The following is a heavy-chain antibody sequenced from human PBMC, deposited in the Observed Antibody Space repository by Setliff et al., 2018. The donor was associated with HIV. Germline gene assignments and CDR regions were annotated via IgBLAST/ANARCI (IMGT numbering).Heavy chain of an antibody. V-gene: IGHV1-18*01. CDR3: ARLGDFWSGYYYFDY. J-gene: IGHJ4*02. CDR2: ISAYNGDT. CDR1: GYTFTSYG. D-gene: IGHD3-3*01. Sequence: ASVKVSCKASGYTFTSYGISWVRQAPGQGLEWMGWISAYNGDTKYAPKVQGRVTLTTDTSSSTIYMELSSLRSEDTAVYYCARLGDFWSGYYYFDYWGQGTLVTVSS.